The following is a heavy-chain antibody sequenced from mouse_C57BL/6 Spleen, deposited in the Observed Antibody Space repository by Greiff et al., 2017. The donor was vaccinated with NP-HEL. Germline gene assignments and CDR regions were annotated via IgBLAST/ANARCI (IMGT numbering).Heavy chain of an antibody. J-gene: IGHJ2*01. CDR1: GYTFTSYW. V-gene: IGHV1-50*01. CDR3: ARKGTGIYYFDY. D-gene: IGHD4-1*01. CDR2: IDPSDSYT. Sequence: QVQLQQPGAELVKPGASVKLSCKASGYTFTSYWMQWVKQRPGQGLEWIGEIDPSDSYTNYNQKFKGKATLTVDTSSSTAYMQLSSLTSEDSAVYYCARKGTGIYYFDYWGQGTTLTVSS.